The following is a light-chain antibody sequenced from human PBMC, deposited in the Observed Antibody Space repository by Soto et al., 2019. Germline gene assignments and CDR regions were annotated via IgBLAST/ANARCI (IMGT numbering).Light chain of an antibody. V-gene: IGKV3-11*01. J-gene: IGKJ4*01. CDR1: PNVNRY. CDR3: QEHNS. CDR2: DAS. Sequence: ETVLTQSPATLSLSPGERATLSCRASPNVNRYVAWYQQKPGQAPRLLIYDASTRAAGVPARFSGSGSGTDFSLSISSLEPEDFAVYYCQEHNSFGGGTKVEIK.